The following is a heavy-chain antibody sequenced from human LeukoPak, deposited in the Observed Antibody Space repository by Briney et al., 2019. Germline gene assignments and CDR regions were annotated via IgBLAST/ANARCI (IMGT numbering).Heavy chain of an antibody. CDR3: ASCIAAAGLHCDY. CDR1: GGSISGYH. J-gene: IGHJ4*02. CDR2: IYSSGST. D-gene: IGHD6-13*01. Sequence: SETLSLTCTVSGGSISGYHWSWIRQPAGKGLEWIGRIYSSGSTNYNPSLKSRVTISVDTSKNQFSLKLSSVTAADTAVYYCASCIAAAGLHCDYWGQGTLVTVSS. V-gene: IGHV4-4*07.